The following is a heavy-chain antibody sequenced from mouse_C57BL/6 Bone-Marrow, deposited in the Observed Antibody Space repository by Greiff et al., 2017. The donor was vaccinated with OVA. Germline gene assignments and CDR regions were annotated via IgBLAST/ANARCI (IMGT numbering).Heavy chain of an antibody. V-gene: IGHV4-1*01. CDR3: ARPDYYGSSAHGYFDV. D-gene: IGHD1-1*01. CDR2: INPDSSTI. Sequence: EVQLLESGGGLVQPGGSLKLSCAASGIAFSRYCMSWVRQAPGKRLEWIGNINPDSSTINYAPSLKGKFIISRDNAKNTLYLQMSKVRSEDTALDYCARPDYYGSSAHGYFDVWGTGTTVTVSS. CDR1: GIAFSRYC. J-gene: IGHJ1*03.